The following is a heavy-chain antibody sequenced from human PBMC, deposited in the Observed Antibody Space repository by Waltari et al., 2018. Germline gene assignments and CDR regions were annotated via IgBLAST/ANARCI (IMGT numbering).Heavy chain of an antibody. CDR3: ARVLITMVRGVIWGYWFDP. Sequence: QVQLVQSGAEVKKPGASVKVSCKASGYTFTSYDIHWVRQATGQGLEWVGLMNPIKINTGDAQKFQSRVTMTRNTSRSTAYIELSSLISEVTAVYYCARVLITMVRGVIWGYWFDPWGQGTLVTVSS. J-gene: IGHJ5*02. CDR1: GYTFTSYD. CDR2: MNPIKINT. D-gene: IGHD3-10*01. V-gene: IGHV1-8*01.